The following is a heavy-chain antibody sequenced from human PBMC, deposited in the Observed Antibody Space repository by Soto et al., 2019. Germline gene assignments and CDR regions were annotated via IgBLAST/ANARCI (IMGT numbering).Heavy chain of an antibody. CDR2: IYYSGST. CDR3: ARGPYGDYYDY. V-gene: IGHV4-61*01. Sequence: SETLSLTCTVSGGSVSSGSYYWSWIRQPPGKGLEWIGYIYYSGSTNYNPSLKSRVTISVDTSKNQFSLKLSSVTAADTAVYYCARGPYGDYYDYWGQGTLVTASS. J-gene: IGHJ4*02. D-gene: IGHD4-17*01. CDR1: GGSVSSGSYY.